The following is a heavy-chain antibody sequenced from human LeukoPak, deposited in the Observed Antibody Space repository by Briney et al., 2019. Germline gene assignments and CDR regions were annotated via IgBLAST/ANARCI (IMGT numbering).Heavy chain of an antibody. D-gene: IGHD5-18*01. J-gene: IGHJ4*02. Sequence: GGSLRLSCAASGFTFTNYGIHWVRQAPGKGLEWVSYITYNSGTIFYADSVKGRFTISRDNAKDSLYLQMSSLRDEDTAVYYCARDSGYSYADDYWGQGTLVTVSS. V-gene: IGHV3-48*02. CDR1: GFTFTNYG. CDR2: ITYNSGTI. CDR3: ARDSGYSYADDY.